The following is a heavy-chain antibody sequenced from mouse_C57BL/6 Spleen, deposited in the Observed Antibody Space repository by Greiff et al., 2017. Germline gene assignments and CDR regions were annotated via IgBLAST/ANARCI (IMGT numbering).Heavy chain of an antibody. J-gene: IGHJ1*03. CDR2: IYPGDGDT. Sequence: VKLMESGPELVKPGASVKISCKASGYAFSSSWMNWVKQRPGKGLEWIGRIYPGDGDTNYNGKFKGKATLTADKSSSTAYMQLSSLTSEDSAVYFCARGITTARRYFDVWGTGTTVTVSS. CDR3: ARGITTARRYFDV. CDR1: GYAFSSSW. V-gene: IGHV1-82*01. D-gene: IGHD1-2*01.